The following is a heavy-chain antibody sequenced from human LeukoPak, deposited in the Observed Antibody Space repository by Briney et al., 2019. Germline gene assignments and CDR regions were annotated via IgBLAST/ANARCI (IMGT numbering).Heavy chain of an antibody. CDR3: ARETRVRWTDY. Sequence: GGSLRLSCEASGFSFSSYNMDWVRQTPGKGLEWISSITTSSTYTFYADSVKGRFTISRDNAKNSLYLQMNSLRAEDTAVYYCARETRVRWTDYWGQGILVTVSS. J-gene: IGHJ4*02. CDR2: ITTSSTYT. D-gene: IGHD5-24*01. CDR1: GFSFSSYN. V-gene: IGHV3-21*01.